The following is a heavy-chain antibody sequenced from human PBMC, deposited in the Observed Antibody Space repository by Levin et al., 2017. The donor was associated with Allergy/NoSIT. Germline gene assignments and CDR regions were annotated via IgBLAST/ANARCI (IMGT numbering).Heavy chain of an antibody. CDR2: INPKTGDT. J-gene: IGHJ4*02. CDR1: GYTFTAYY. Sequence: GESLKISCKASGYTFTAYYIHWVRQAPGQGLEWMGWINPKTGDTKSAQKFEGRVTMTRNTSISTAYMELSSMRPDDTAMYYCAKDVRSGWYDLGYWGQGTLVTVSS. CDR3: AKDVRSGWYDLGY. V-gene: IGHV1-2*02. D-gene: IGHD6-19*01.